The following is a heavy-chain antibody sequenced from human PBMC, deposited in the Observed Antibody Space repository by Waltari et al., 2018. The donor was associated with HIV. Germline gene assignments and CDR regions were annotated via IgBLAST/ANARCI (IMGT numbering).Heavy chain of an antibody. CDR1: GGSFTSYY. CDR3: VRNLWFGEIRWFDP. CDR2: IYYTGNT. Sequence: QVQLQESGPGLVRPSETLSLTCTVSGGSFTSYYWTWVRQAAGKGLEWIGRIYYTGNTNYNTSLKSRVTMSVDTYNNQFSLRLSSVTAADTAVYYCVRNLWFGEIRWFDPWGQGTLVTVSS. J-gene: IGHJ5*02. D-gene: IGHD3-10*01. V-gene: IGHV4-4*07.